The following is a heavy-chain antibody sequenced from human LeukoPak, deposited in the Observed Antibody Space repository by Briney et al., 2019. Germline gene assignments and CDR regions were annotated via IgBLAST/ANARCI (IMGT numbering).Heavy chain of an antibody. Sequence: PGGSLRLSCAASEFTFSSYGMNWVRQAPGKGLEWVSSISSSSSSYIYYADSVKDRFTISRDNAKNSLYLQMNSLRAEDTAVYYCANYGDYLYWGQGTLVTVSS. CDR3: ANYGDYLY. D-gene: IGHD4-17*01. V-gene: IGHV3-21*01. CDR1: EFTFSSYG. CDR2: ISSSSSSYI. J-gene: IGHJ4*02.